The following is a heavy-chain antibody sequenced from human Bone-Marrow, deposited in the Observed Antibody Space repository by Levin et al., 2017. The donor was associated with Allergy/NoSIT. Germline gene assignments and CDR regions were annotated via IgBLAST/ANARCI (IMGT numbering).Heavy chain of an antibody. Sequence: GGSLRLSCAASGFTFSSYGMHWVRQAPGKGLEWVAVIWYDGSNKYYADSVKGRFTISRDNSKNTLYLQMNSLRAEDTALYYCARDGLWTSNYDFWSGYPVWFDYWGQGTLVTVSS. V-gene: IGHV3-33*01. D-gene: IGHD3-3*01. J-gene: IGHJ4*02. CDR3: ARDGLWTSNYDFWSGYPVWFDY. CDR1: GFTFSSYG. CDR2: IWYDGSNK.